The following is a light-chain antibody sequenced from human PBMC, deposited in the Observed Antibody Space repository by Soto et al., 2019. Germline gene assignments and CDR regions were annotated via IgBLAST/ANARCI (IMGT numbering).Light chain of an antibody. CDR1: SSNIGSNY. CDR3: AAWDASLSGFYV. Sequence: QSVLTQPPSASWTPGQRVTISCSGSSSNIGSNYVYWYQQLPGTAPTLLIYSNNQRPSGAPDRFSGSKSGSSASLAIRGLRSEDEDDYWCAAWDASLSGFYVFGTGTKATVL. V-gene: IGLV1-47*02. CDR2: SNN. J-gene: IGLJ1*01.